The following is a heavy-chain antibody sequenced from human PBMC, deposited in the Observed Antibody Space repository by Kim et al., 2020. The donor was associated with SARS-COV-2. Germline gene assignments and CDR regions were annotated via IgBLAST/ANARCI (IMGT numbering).Heavy chain of an antibody. CDR2: IIPILGIA. J-gene: IGHJ4*02. V-gene: IGHV1-69*04. CDR3: ARDDGGSYPIVIDY. D-gene: IGHD1-26*01. Sequence: SVKVSCKASGGTFSSYAISWVRQAPGQGLEWMGRIIPILGIANYAQKFQGRVTITADKSTSTAYMELSSLRSEDTAVYYCARDDGGSYPIVIDYWGQGTLVTVSS. CDR1: GGTFSSYA.